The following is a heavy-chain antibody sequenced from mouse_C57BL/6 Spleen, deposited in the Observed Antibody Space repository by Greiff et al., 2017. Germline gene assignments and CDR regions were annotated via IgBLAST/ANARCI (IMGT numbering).Heavy chain of an antibody. CDR2: IDPYSGGT. V-gene: IGHV1-72*01. J-gene: IGHJ4*01. D-gene: IGHD2-3*01. CDR1: GYTFTSYW. Sequence: QVQLQQPGAELVKPGASVKLSCKASGYTFTSYWMHWVKQRPGRGHEWIGRIDPYSGGTKYHEQFKSKATLTVDKPSSTAYMQLSSLTSEDSAVYYCARWGYDGFHYYAMDYWGQGTSVTVSS. CDR3: ARWGYDGFHYYAMDY.